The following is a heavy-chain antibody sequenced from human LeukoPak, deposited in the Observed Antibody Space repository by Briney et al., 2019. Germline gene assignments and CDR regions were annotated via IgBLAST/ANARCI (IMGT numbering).Heavy chain of an antibody. J-gene: IGHJ4*02. CDR2: ISSSSSYI. Sequence: GGSLRLSCAASGFTFSSYWMSWVRQAPGKGLEWVSSISSSSSYIYYADSVKGRFTISRDNAKNSLYLQMNSLRAEDTAVYYCASSRDPTVVTPDVPYWGQGTLVTVSS. CDR1: GFTFSSYW. D-gene: IGHD4-23*01. V-gene: IGHV3-21*01. CDR3: ASSRDPTVVTPDVPY.